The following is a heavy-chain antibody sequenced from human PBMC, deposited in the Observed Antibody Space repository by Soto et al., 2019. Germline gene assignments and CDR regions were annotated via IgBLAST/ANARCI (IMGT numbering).Heavy chain of an antibody. J-gene: IGHJ3*02. CDR3: ARGGDYHGYDI. CDR2: IDSDGSSA. V-gene: IGHV3-74*01. Sequence: EVQLVESGGGLVQPGGSLRLSCAASGFTFSRYWIHWVRQAPGKALVWVSRIDSDGSSAIYADSVKGRFTISRDNAKNTLYLQMNSLRAEDMAVDYCARGGDYHGYDIWGQGTMVTVSS. D-gene: IGHD2-21*02. CDR1: GFTFSRYW.